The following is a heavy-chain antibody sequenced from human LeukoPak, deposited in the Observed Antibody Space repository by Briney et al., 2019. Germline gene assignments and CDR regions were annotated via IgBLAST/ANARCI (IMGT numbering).Heavy chain of an antibody. J-gene: IGHJ4*02. D-gene: IGHD3-10*01. CDR3: ASGYGSGSYPTLDY. Sequence: SETLSLTCTVSGGSISSYYWSWIRQPPGKGLEWIGYIYYSGSTNYNPSLKSRVTISVDASKNQFSLKLSSVTAADTAVYYCASGYGSGSYPTLDYWGQGTLVTVSS. CDR2: IYYSGST. V-gene: IGHV4-59*01. CDR1: GGSISSYY.